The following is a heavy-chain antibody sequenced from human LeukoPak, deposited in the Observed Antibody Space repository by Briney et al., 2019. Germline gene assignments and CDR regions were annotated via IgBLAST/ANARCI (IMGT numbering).Heavy chain of an antibody. V-gene: IGHV1-2*02. CDR2: INPNSGGT. D-gene: IGHD3-9*01. Sequence: GASVTVSFKASGYTFTGYYMHWVRQAPGQGLEWMGWINPNSGGTNYAQKFQGRVTMTRDTSISTAYMELSRLRSDDTAVYYCARLGRRLVISRSEYFQHWGQGTLVTVSS. CDR1: GYTFTGYY. J-gene: IGHJ1*01. CDR3: ARLGRRLVISRSEYFQH.